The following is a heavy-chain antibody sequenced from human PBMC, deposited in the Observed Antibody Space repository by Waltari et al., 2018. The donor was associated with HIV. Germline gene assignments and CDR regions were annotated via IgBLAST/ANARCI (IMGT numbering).Heavy chain of an antibody. D-gene: IGHD2-15*01. V-gene: IGHV1-2*02. J-gene: IGHJ4*02. Sequence: QVQLVQSGAEVKTPGASVKVSCKASGYSFPAYYTHWVRKAPGQGLEWMGWVNPDSGGTNYAQKFQGMVTMTRETSISTAYMELSRLGSDDTAVYYCARDDCSGGSCLDYWGQGTLVTVAS. CDR3: ARDDCSGGSCLDY. CDR1: GYSFPAYY. CDR2: VNPDSGGT.